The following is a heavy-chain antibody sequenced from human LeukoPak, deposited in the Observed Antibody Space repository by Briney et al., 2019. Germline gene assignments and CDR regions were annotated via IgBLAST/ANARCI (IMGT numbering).Heavy chain of an antibody. CDR3: ARDRYSGSYPLDY. CDR2: ISSSGSTI. V-gene: IGHV3-11*01. J-gene: IGHJ4*02. CDR1: GFTFSDYY. D-gene: IGHD1-26*01. Sequence: GGSLRLSCAASGFTFSDYYMSWIRQAPGKGLEWVSYISSSGSTIYYADSVKGRFTISRDNAKNSLYLQMNSLRVEDTAVYYCARDRYSGSYPLDYWGQGTLVTVSS.